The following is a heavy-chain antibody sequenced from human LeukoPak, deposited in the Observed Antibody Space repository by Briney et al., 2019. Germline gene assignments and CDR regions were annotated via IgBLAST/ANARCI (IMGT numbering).Heavy chain of an antibody. D-gene: IGHD7-27*01. V-gene: IGHV1-69*04. CDR3: ARVELGSFDY. Sequence: SVKVSCKSSGGTFSSYAIIWVRQAPGQGLEWMGRIIPILGIANYAQKFQGRVTITADKSTSTAYMELSSLRSEDTAVYYCARVELGSFDYWGQGTLVTVSS. CDR1: GGTFSSYA. CDR2: IIPILGIA. J-gene: IGHJ4*02.